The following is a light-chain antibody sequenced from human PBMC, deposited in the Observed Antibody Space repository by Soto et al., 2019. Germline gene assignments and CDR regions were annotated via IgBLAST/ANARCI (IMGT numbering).Light chain of an antibody. V-gene: IGKV1-9*01. Sequence: IRMTQSPSSLSASTGDRVTITCRASQVISSYLAWYQQKPGRAPKLLIYAASTLQSGVPSRFSGSGSGTEFTLTITSLQNEDFATYYCQQLNSFTITFGQGTRLEIK. J-gene: IGKJ5*01. CDR2: AAS. CDR1: QVISSY. CDR3: QQLNSFTIT.